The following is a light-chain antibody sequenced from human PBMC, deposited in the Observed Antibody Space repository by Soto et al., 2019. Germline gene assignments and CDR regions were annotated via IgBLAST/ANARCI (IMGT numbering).Light chain of an antibody. CDR1: QSVSSY. CDR3: QQRSNLPT. Sequence: EIVLTQSPATLSLSPGEIATLSCRASQSVSSYLAWYQQKPGQAPRLLIYDASNRATGIPARFSGSGSGTDFFLTISRLEPEDFAVYYCQQRSNLPTFGGGTKVEIK. CDR2: DAS. J-gene: IGKJ4*01. V-gene: IGKV3-11*01.